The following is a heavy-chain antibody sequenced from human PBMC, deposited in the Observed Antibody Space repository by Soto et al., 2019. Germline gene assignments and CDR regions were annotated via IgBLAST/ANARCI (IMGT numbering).Heavy chain of an antibody. Sequence: PGGSLRLSCAASGFTFSTYGMHWVRQAPGKGLEWVAVISYDGSDKYYADSVKGRFTISRDSSKNMLYLQMNSLRAEDTAIYYCATESYYDSSDYNAFDIWGQGRMVTVSS. CDR2: ISYDGSDK. CDR1: GFTFSTYG. D-gene: IGHD3-22*01. J-gene: IGHJ3*02. V-gene: IGHV3-30*03. CDR3: ATESYYDSSDYNAFDI.